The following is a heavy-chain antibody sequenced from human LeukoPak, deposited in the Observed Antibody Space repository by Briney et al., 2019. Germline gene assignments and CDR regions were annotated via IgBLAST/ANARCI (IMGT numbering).Heavy chain of an antibody. Sequence: SETPSLTCTVSGGSISSYYWSWIRQPPGKGLEWIGYIYYSGSTNYNPSLKSRVTISVDTSKNQFSLKLSSVTAADTAVYYCARDPGPYDASGDAFDIWGQGTMVTVSS. D-gene: IGHD3-3*01. J-gene: IGHJ3*02. V-gene: IGHV4-59*01. CDR3: ARDPGPYDASGDAFDI. CDR2: IYYSGST. CDR1: GGSISSYY.